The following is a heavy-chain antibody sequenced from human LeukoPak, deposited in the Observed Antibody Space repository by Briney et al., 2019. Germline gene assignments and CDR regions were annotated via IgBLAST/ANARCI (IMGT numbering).Heavy chain of an antibody. CDR1: GFTFSSYA. Sequence: GGSLRLSCAASGFTFSSYAMSCVRQAPGKGLEWVSAISGSGGSTYYADSVKGRFTISRDNSKNTLYLQMNSLRAEDTAVYYCAKPSSSRGWLVPCNWFDPWGQGTLVTVSS. CDR3: AKPSSSRGWLVPCNWFDP. V-gene: IGHV3-23*01. D-gene: IGHD6-19*01. J-gene: IGHJ5*02. CDR2: ISGSGGST.